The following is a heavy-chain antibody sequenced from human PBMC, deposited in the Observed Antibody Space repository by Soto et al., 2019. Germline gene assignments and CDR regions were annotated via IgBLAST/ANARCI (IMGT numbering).Heavy chain of an antibody. Sequence: QVQLVQSGAEVQKPGASVTVSCKASGYAFTSHGLSWVRQAPGQGLVWLGWISASNGHTNYAQKLQGRPTMTTDTPTSTAYMELRSLRSDDTAVYYCARYTKDYPYYNILTGYQPFDYWGQGTLVTISS. CDR3: ARYTKDYPYYNILTGYQPFDY. CDR1: GYAFTSHG. J-gene: IGHJ4*02. V-gene: IGHV1-18*01. D-gene: IGHD3-9*01. CDR2: ISASNGHT.